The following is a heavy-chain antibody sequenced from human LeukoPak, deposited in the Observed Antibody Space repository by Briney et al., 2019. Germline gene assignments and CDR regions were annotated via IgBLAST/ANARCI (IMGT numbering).Heavy chain of an antibody. CDR3: ARDRVAVAAYYYYYMDV. J-gene: IGHJ6*03. CDR2: IYNSGST. V-gene: IGHV4-59*01. D-gene: IGHD6-19*01. CDR1: GGSISSYS. Sequence: SETLSLTCTVSGGSISSYSWSWIRQPPGKGLEWIGYIYNSGSTNYNPSLKSRVTISVDTSKNQLSLKLSPVTAADTAVYYCARDRVAVAAYYYYYMDVWGKGTTVTVSS.